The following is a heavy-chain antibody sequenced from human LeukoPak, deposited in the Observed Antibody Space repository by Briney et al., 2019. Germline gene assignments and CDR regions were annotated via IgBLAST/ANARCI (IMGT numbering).Heavy chain of an antibody. J-gene: IGHJ4*02. CDR3: ARGNDPRGVAATPAY. Sequence: NTSETLSLTCAVSGGSISSSYWWSWVRQPPGKGLEWIGSIYRGGSTYYNPSLKSRVTISLEMSKNQFSLKLSSVTAADTAVYYCARGNDPRGVAATPAYWGQGTLVTVSS. D-gene: IGHD2-15*01. CDR1: GGSISSSYW. CDR2: IYRGGST. V-gene: IGHV4-4*02.